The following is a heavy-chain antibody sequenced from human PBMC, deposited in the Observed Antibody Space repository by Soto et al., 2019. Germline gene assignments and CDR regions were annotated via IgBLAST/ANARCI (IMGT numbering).Heavy chain of an antibody. J-gene: IGHJ6*02. Sequence: GGSLRLSCAASGFTFSSYAMSWVRQAPGKGLEWVSAISGSGGSTYYADSVKGRFTISRDNSKNTLYLQMNSLRAEDTAVYYCAKDLYGSGSYVSFYGMDVWGQGTTVTVSS. CDR2: ISGSGGST. D-gene: IGHD3-10*01. V-gene: IGHV3-23*01. CDR1: GFTFSSYA. CDR3: AKDLYGSGSYVSFYGMDV.